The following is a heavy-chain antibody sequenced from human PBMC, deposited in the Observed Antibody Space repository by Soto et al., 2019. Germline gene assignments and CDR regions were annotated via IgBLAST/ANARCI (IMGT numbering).Heavy chain of an antibody. J-gene: IGHJ3*01. D-gene: IGHD2-15*01. Sequence: PGGSLRLSCAASGFIFNNYVMTWVRQAPGKGLEWVSGVKGNGGSTHYADSVKGRFTISRDDSKNALYLQMNSLRADDTAVYHCTRGLGYLKHFDAWGPGTRVTV. V-gene: IGHV3-23*01. CDR1: GFIFNNYV. CDR2: VKGNGGST. CDR3: TRGLGYLKHFDA.